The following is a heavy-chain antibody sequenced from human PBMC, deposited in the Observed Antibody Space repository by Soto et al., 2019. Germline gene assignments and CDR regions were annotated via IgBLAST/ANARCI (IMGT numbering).Heavy chain of an antibody. Sequence: PGGSLRLSCAASGFTCSRYWMHWVRQAPGEGLMWVARLSSDGFGAAYADSVKGRFFISRDIARSTLSLQMNSLRADDTAVYYCARDLGGPDYWGRGTSVTVSS. J-gene: IGHJ4*02. V-gene: IGHV3-74*03. CDR3: ARDLGGPDY. D-gene: IGHD3-16*01. CDR2: LSSDGFGA. CDR1: GFTCSRYW.